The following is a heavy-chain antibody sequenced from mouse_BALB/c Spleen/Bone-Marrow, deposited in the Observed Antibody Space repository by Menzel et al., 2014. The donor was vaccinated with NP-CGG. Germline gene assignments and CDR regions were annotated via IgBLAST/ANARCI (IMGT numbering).Heavy chain of an antibody. Sequence: EVQGVESGGGLVQPGGSLRLSCATSGFTFTDYYMNWVRQPPGKALEWLGFIRNKANGYTTEYSASVKGRSTISRDNSQNILYLQMNTLRAEDSATYYCARDKGRVFFDYWGQGTTLTVSS. CDR1: GFTFTDYY. V-gene: IGHV7-3*02. CDR2: IRNKANGYTT. J-gene: IGHJ2*01. CDR3: ARDKGRVFFDY.